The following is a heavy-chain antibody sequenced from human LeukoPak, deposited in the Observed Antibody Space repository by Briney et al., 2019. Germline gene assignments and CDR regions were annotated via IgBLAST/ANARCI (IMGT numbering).Heavy chain of an antibody. CDR3: ARGPPEAYCGGDCYWYLDY. Sequence: GGSLRLSCAASGFTFSNYSMAWVRQAPGKGLEWVSFISSSSSYIYYADSVKGRFTISRDNAKNSLYLQMNSLRDEDTAVFYCARGPPEAYCGGDCYWYLDYWGQGTLVTVSS. CDR1: GFTFSNYS. D-gene: IGHD2-21*02. CDR2: ISSSSSYI. J-gene: IGHJ4*02. V-gene: IGHV3-21*01.